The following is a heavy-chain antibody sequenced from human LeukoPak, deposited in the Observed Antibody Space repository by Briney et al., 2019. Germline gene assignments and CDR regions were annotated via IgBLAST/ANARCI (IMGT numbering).Heavy chain of an antibody. V-gene: IGHV3-7*05. CDR3: SLEGSSWYRYFQH. Sequence: GGSLRLSCAASGFTFSSYWMSWVRQAPGKGLEWVANIKQDGSEKYYVDSVKGRFAISRDNAKNSLYLQMNSLRAEDTAVYYSSLEGSSWYRYFQHWGQGTLVTVSS. J-gene: IGHJ1*01. CDR1: GFTFSSYW. D-gene: IGHD6-13*01. CDR2: IKQDGSEK.